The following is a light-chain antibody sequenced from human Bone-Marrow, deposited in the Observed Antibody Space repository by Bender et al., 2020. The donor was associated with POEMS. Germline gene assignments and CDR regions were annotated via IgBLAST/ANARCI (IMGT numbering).Light chain of an antibody. CDR2: EDT. CDR3: CSYAGSSTWV. Sequence: QSVLTQPPSASGSPGQSITISCTGTRSDIGSYNFVSWYQQQPGNAPQLMIYEDTKRPSGVSNRFSGSKYGNTASLTISGLQTEDEADYYCCSYAGSSTWVFGGGTKLTVL. V-gene: IGLV2-23*01. J-gene: IGLJ3*02. CDR1: RSDIGSYNF.